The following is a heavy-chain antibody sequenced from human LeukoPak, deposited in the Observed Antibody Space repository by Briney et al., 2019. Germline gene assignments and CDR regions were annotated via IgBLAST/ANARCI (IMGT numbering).Heavy chain of an antibody. CDR2: ISTYNDNT. D-gene: IGHD2-15*01. V-gene: IGHV1-18*04. CDR3: ARGSSPYCSAGNCYIDY. Sequence: ASVKVSCRASGYTFTSYGISWVRQVPGQGLEWMGWISTYNDNTYSAQEFQGRVTMTTDTSTSTAYMEVRSLRSDDTAVYYCARGSSPYCSAGNCYIDYWGQGTLVTVSS. J-gene: IGHJ4*02. CDR1: GYTFTSYG.